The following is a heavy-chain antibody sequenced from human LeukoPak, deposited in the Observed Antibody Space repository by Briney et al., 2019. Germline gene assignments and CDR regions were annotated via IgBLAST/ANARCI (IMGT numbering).Heavy chain of an antibody. CDR2: IYYSGST. V-gene: IGHV4-30-4*01. D-gene: IGHD4-23*01. CDR1: GGSISSGDYY. CDR3: ARARWPDAFDI. Sequence: SETLSLTCTVSGGSISSGDYYWSWIRQPPGKGLEWIGYIYYSGSTYYIPSLKSRVTISVDTSKNQFSLKLSSVTAADTAVYYCARARWPDAFDIWGQGTMVTVSS. J-gene: IGHJ3*02.